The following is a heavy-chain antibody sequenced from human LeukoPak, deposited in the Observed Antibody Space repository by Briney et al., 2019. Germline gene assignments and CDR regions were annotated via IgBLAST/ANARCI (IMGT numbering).Heavy chain of an antibody. CDR2: ISSSSIYI. J-gene: IGHJ4*02. CDR1: GFTFSSYS. V-gene: IGHV3-21*04. Sequence: GGSLKLSCAASGFTFSSYSMNWVRQAPGKGLEWVSSISSSSIYIYYADSVKGRFTISRDNSKNTVYLQMNSLRVEDTAVYHCARGISYSSGWFYFDYWGQGTLVTVSS. CDR3: ARGISYSSGWFYFDY. D-gene: IGHD6-19*01.